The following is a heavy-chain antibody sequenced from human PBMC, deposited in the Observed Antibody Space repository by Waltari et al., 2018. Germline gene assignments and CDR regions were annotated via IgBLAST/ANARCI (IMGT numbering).Heavy chain of an antibody. J-gene: IGHJ3*02. V-gene: IGHV4-39*01. CDR2: IYYSGST. CDR3: ARITGSSWYSGAFDI. Sequence: QLQLQESGPGLVKPSETLSLTCTFSGGSISSSSYYWGWIRQPPGRGLEWIGSIYYSGSTYYNPALKSRATISVDTSKNQFSLKLSSGTAADTAVYYCARITGSSWYSGAFDIWGQVTMVTVSS. CDR1: GGSISSSSYY. D-gene: IGHD6-13*01.